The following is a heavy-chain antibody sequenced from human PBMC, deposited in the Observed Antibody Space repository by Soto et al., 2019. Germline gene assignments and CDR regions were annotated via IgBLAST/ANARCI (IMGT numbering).Heavy chain of an antibody. Sequence: QVQLQESGPGLVKPSQTLSLTCTVSGGSIXXXXXXXSWIRQHPXXXXXXXGYIYYSGSTYYNPSLKSRVTISXXXXXXXXXXXXXXXXXXXXXXXXXXXXXXXXXXXXXXXMDVWGQGTTVTVSS. J-gene: IGHJ6*02. CDR1: GGSIXXXXXX. CDR2: IYYSGST. CDR3: XXXXXXXXXXXXXXXMDV. V-gene: IGHV4-31*03.